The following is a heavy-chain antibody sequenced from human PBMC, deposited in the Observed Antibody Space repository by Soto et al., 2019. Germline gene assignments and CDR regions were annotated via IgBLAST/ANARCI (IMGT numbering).Heavy chain of an antibody. CDR3: ARRYGGNFDY. D-gene: IGHD1-26*01. V-gene: IGHV4-59*01. CDR2: IYYSGST. CDR1: GGSISSYY. Sequence: SETLSLTCTVSGGSISSYYWSWIRQPPGKGLEWIGYIYYSGSTNYNPSLKSRVTISVDTSKNQFSLKVRSVTAADTAVYYCARRYGGNFDYWGQGTLVTVSS. J-gene: IGHJ4*02.